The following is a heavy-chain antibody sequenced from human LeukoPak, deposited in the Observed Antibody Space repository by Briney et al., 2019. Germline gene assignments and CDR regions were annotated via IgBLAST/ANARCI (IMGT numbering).Heavy chain of an antibody. Sequence: ASVKVSCKASGGTFCSYAISWVRQAPGQGLEWVGRIIPIFGTANYAQKFQGRVTITTDESTSTAYMELSSLRSEDTAVYYCSRGAIYCSGGSCYSESWFDPWGQGTQVTVSS. CDR2: IIPIFGTA. V-gene: IGHV1-69*05. CDR3: SRGAIYCSGGSCYSESWFDP. CDR1: GGTFCSYA. D-gene: IGHD2-15*01. J-gene: IGHJ5*02.